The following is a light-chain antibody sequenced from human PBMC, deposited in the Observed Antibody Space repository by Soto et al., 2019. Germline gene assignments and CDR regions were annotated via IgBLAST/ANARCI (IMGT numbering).Light chain of an antibody. V-gene: IGLV2-14*01. CDR3: SSYSTTNILV. CDR1: SSDVGGYNY. CDR2: EVS. J-gene: IGLJ1*01. Sequence: QSALTQPPSASGSPGQSVTISCTGTSSDVGGYNYVSWYQQHPGKAPKLMIYEVSNRPSGVSNRFSGSKSGNTASLTISGLQAEDEADYYCSSYSTTNILVFGSGTKLTVL.